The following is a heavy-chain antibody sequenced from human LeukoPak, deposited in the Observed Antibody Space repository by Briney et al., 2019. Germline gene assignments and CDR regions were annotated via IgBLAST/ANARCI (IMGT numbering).Heavy chain of an antibody. V-gene: IGHV4-39*01. CDR3: ARRDIVVVPAAIGAGAFDI. D-gene: IGHD2-2*02. J-gene: IGHJ3*02. Sequence: PSETLSLTCTVSGGSISSSSYYWGWIRQPPGKGLEWIGSIYYSGSTYYNPSLKSRVTISVDTSKNQFSLKLSSVTAADTAVYYCARRDIVVVPAAIGAGAFDIWGQGTMDTVSS. CDR2: IYYSGST. CDR1: GGSISSSSYY.